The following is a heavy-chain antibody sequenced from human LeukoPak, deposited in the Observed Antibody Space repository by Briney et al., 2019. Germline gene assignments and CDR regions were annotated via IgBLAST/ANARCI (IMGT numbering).Heavy chain of an antibody. D-gene: IGHD4-17*01. V-gene: IGHV4-34*01. CDR2: INHSGST. CDR3: ARQIPGYDYGDY. J-gene: IGHJ4*02. Sequence: SETLSLTCAVYGGSFSGYQWSWIRQPPGRGLEWIGEINHSGSTNYNPSLKSRVTISVDTSKNQFSLKLSSVTAADTAVYYCARQIPGYDYGDYWGQGTLVTVSS. CDR1: GGSFSGYQ.